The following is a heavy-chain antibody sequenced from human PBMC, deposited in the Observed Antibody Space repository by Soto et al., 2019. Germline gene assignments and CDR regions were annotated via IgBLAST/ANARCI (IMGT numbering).Heavy chain of an antibody. CDR2: ISGSGGTT. J-gene: IGHJ4*02. D-gene: IGHD2-21*02. CDR3: ARNCGGYCYTNFDY. Sequence: EVQLLESGGGLVQPGGSLRLSCAASGFTFSSYAMSWVRQAPGRGLEWVSAISGSGGTTYYGDSVRGRFTVSRDNSRDTLYLEMNSLRADDTALYYCARNCGGYCYTNFDYWGQGTLVTVSS. CDR1: GFTFSSYA. V-gene: IGHV3-23*01.